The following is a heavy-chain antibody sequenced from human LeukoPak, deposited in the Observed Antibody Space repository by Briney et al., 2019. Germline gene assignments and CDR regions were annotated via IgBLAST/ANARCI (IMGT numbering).Heavy chain of an antibody. J-gene: IGHJ4*02. CDR3: ARGSGGSCVY. D-gene: IGHD2-15*01. Sequence: GGSLRLSCAASGFTFSSYAMSWVRQAPGKGLEWVSYISSSSSTIYYADSVKGRFTISRDNAKNSLYLQMNSLRAEDTAVYYCARGSGGSCVYWGQGTLVTVSS. V-gene: IGHV3-48*04. CDR1: GFTFSSYA. CDR2: ISSSSSTI.